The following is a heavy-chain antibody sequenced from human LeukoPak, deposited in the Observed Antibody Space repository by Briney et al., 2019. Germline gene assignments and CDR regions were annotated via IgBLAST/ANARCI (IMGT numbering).Heavy chain of an antibody. CDR2: ISSSSSYI. D-gene: IGHD3-22*01. V-gene: IGHV3-21*01. J-gene: IGHJ4*02. Sequence: GGSLRLSCAASGFTFSSYSMNWVRQAPGKGLEWVSSISSSSSYIYYADSVKGRFTISRDNAKNSLYLQMNSLRAEDTAVYYCARGPWGNYYDSSGNDYWGRGTLVTVSS. CDR1: GFTFSSYS. CDR3: ARGPWGNYYDSSGNDY.